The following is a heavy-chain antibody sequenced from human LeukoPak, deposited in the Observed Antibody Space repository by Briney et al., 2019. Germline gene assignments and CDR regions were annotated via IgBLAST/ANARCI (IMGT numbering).Heavy chain of an antibody. CDR2: ISYDGSHK. D-gene: IGHD4-17*01. CDR1: GITFRSYG. V-gene: IGHV3-30*18. CDR3: AKGARGDTVTSIVGLNWFDP. J-gene: IGHJ5*02. Sequence: AGGSLRLSCAASGITFRSYGMHWVRQAPGKGLEWVAVISYDGSHKYYADSVKGRFSISRDNSKNTLYLQMNSLRADDTAVYYCAKGARGDTVTSIVGLNWFDPWGRGTLVTVSS.